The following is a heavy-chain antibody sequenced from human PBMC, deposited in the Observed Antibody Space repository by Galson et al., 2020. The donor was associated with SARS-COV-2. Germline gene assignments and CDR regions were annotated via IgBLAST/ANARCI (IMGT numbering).Heavy chain of an antibody. V-gene: IGHV3-9*01. CDR1: EFVFEEYA. CDR2: INWNSGSL. D-gene: IGHD3-22*01. CDR3: AKDFRPYYYDRSGHYGWLDYGMDV. Sequence: GGSLRLFCAASEFVFEEYAMHWVRQAPGKGLEWVSSINWNSGSLAYADSVKGRFTISRDNARKSVHLQINSLKPEDTALYYCAKDFRPYYYDRSGHYGWLDYGMDVWGPGITVTVSS. J-gene: IGHJ6*02.